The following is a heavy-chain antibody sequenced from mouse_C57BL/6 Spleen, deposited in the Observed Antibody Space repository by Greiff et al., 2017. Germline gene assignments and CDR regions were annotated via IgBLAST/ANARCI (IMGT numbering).Heavy chain of an antibody. D-gene: IGHD4-1*01. Sequence: VQLQESGPGLVQPSQSLSITCTVSGFSLTSYGVHWVRQSPGKGLEWLGVIWSGGSTDYNAAFISRRSISKDNSKSQVFFKMNSLHADDTAIYYCARSNWDKDWYFDVWGTGTTVTVSS. CDR2: IWSGGST. J-gene: IGHJ1*03. CDR1: GFSLTSYG. V-gene: IGHV2-2*01. CDR3: ARSNWDKDWYFDV.